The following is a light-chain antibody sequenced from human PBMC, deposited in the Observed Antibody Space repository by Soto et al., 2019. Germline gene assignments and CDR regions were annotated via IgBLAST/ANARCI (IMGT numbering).Light chain of an antibody. J-gene: IGLJ3*02. CDR2: DVS. Sequence: QSVLTQPRSVSGSPGQSVTISCTGTSSDVGGYNYVSWYQQHPGKAPKLMIYDVSKRPSGVPDCFSGSKSGNTASLTISGLQAEDEADYYCCSYAGSYTWVFGGGTKVTVL. CDR1: SSDVGGYNY. V-gene: IGLV2-11*01. CDR3: CSYAGSYTWV.